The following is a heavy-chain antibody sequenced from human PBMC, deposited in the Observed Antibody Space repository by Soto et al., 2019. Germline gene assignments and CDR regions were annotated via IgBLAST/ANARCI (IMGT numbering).Heavy chain of an antibody. D-gene: IGHD3-10*01. Sequence: ASVKVSCKASGGTFSSYAISWVRQAPGQGLEWMGGIIPIFGTANYAQKFQGRVTITADESTSTAYMELSSLRSEDTAVYYCARDPGGNYYGSGGYPPAAYNWFDPWGQGTLVTVSS. CDR1: GGTFSSYA. CDR2: IIPIFGTA. V-gene: IGHV1-69*13. J-gene: IGHJ5*02. CDR3: ARDPGGNYYGSGGYPPAAYNWFDP.